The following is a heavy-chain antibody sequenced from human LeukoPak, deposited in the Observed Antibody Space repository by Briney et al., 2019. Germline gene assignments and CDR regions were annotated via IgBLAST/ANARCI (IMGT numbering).Heavy chain of an antibody. D-gene: IGHD2-15*01. CDR3: ARGRVGYCSGGSCYPYWWHLFDY. V-gene: IGHV3-30*04. CDR2: ISYDGSNK. Sequence: GGSLRLSCAASGFTFSSYAMHRVHQAPGKGLEWVAVISYDGSNKYYADSVKGRFTISRDNSKNTLYLQMNSLRAEDTAVYYCARGRVGYCSGGSCYPYWWHLFDYWGQGTLVTVSS. CDR1: GFTFSSYA. J-gene: IGHJ4*02.